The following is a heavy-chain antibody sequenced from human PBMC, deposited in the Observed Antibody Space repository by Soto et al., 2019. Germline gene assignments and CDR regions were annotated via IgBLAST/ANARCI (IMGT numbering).Heavy chain of an antibody. Sequence: QVQLVQSGAEVKKPGSSVKVSCKASGGTFSSYTISWVRQAPGQGLEWMGRIIPILGIANYAQKFQGRVTITADKSTSTAYMELSSLRSEDTAVYYCARGKDYYDSTDYWGQGTLVTVSS. D-gene: IGHD3-22*01. CDR2: IIPILGIA. V-gene: IGHV1-69*02. CDR1: GGTFSSYT. CDR3: ARGKDYYDSTDY. J-gene: IGHJ4*02.